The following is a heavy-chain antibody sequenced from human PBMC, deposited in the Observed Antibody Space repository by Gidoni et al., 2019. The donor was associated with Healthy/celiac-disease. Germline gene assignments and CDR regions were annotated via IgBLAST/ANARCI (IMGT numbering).Heavy chain of an antibody. CDR1: GFTFSSYS. Sequence: EVQLVESGGGLVKPGGSLRLSCAASGFTFSSYSMNWVRQAPGKGLEWVSSISSSGSTIYYADSVKGRFTISRDNAKNSLYLQMNSLRAEDTAVYYCARDGGEWLSLIYFDYWGQGTLVTVSS. CDR3: ARDGGEWLSLIYFDY. J-gene: IGHJ4*02. CDR2: ISSSGSTI. D-gene: IGHD3-16*01. V-gene: IGHV3-21*01.